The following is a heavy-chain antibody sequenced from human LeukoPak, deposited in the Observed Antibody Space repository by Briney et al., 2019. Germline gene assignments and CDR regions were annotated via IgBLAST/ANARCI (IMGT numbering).Heavy chain of an antibody. CDR1: GFTFSSYA. CDR3: AKEWGKYSSSWYGLDY. D-gene: IGHD6-13*01. J-gene: IGHJ4*02. Sequence: PGGSLRLSCAASGFTFSSYAMSWVRQAPGKGLEWLAVISYDGSNKYYADSVKGRFTISRDNSKNTLYLQMNSLRVEDTALYYCAKEWGKYSSSWYGLDYWGQGTLVTVSS. CDR2: ISYDGSNK. V-gene: IGHV3-30*18.